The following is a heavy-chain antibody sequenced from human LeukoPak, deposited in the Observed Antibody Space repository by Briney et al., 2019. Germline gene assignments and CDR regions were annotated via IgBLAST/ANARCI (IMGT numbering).Heavy chain of an antibody. J-gene: IGHJ6*04. CDR2: INWNGSRT. CDR3: ASHSGYDHDV. Sequence: PGGSLRLSCAASGFIFDYYSMSWVRQAPGKGLEWVSGINWNGSRTDYADSVKGRFTIYRDNAKNSLYLQMNSLRVEDTALYYCASHSGYDHDVWGKGTTVIVSS. CDR1: GFIFDYYS. D-gene: IGHD5-12*01. V-gene: IGHV3-20*04.